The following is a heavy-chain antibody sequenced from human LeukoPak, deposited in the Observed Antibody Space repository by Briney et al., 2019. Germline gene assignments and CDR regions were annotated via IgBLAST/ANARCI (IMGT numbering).Heavy chain of an antibody. CDR3: ARHFPLLWFGELSVDY. CDR2: IYPGDSDT. J-gene: IGHJ4*02. Sequence: HGESLKISCKGSGYSFTSYWIGWVRQMPGKGLEWMGIIYPGDSDTRYSPSFQGQVTISADKSTSTAYLQWSSLKASGTAMYYCARHFPLLWFGELSVDYWGQGTLVTVSS. CDR1: GYSFTSYW. V-gene: IGHV5-51*01. D-gene: IGHD3-10*01.